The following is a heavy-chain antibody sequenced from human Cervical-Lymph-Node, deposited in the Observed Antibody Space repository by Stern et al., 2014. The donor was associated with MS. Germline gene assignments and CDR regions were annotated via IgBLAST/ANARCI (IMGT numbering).Heavy chain of an antibody. Sequence: QMQLVQSGAEVKKPGASVKVSCKASGYIFNSYGISWVRQAPGQGLEWMGWISAYSGKTNIGQKFYVRVTMTTDTSTSTVYMELTSLRSDDTAMYYCARAPGRRGTYSFDFWGQGTLVTVSS. CDR3: ARAPGRRGTYSFDF. CDR1: GYIFNSYG. D-gene: IGHD3-16*01. CDR2: ISAYSGKT. J-gene: IGHJ4*02. V-gene: IGHV1-18*01.